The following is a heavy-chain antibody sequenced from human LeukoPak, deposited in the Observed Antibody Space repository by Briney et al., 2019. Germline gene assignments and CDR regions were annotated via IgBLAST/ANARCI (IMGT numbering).Heavy chain of an antibody. CDR1: GFTFSDYY. J-gene: IGHJ4*02. V-gene: IGHV4-59*08. Sequence: KTGGSLRLSCAASGFTFSDYYWSWIRQPPGKGLEWIGYIYYSGSTNYNPSLKSRVTISVDTSKNQFSLKLSSVTAADTAVYYCARHRYGEFDYWGQGTLVTVSS. CDR2: IYYSGST. D-gene: IGHD3-16*02. CDR3: ARHRYGEFDY.